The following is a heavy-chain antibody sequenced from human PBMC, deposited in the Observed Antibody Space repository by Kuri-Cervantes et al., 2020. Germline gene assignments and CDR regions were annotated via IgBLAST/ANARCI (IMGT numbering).Heavy chain of an antibody. J-gene: IGHJ4*02. D-gene: IGHD5-24*01. CDR2: IIPIFGTT. Sequence: SVKVSCKASGGTFSSYAISWVRQAPGQGLEWMGGIIPIFGTTNYAQKFQGRVTITADESTSTAYMDLSSLRSEDTAIYYCARGGARDGYIQKGDYFDYWGQGTRGTVSS. V-gene: IGHV1-69*13. CDR1: GGTFSSYA. CDR3: ARGGARDGYIQKGDYFDY.